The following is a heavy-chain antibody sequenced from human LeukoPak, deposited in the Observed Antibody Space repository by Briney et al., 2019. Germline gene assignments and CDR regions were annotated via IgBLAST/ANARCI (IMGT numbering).Heavy chain of an antibody. CDR1: GGSISSSSYY. V-gene: IGHV4-39*01. Sequence: PSETLSLTCTVSGGSISSSSYYWGWVRQPPGKGLEWIGSIYYSGSTYYNPSLKSRVTISVDTSKNQFSLKLSSVTAADTAVYYCASYTYYYDRTAFDIWGQGTMVTVSS. J-gene: IGHJ3*02. CDR2: IYYSGST. CDR3: ASYTYYYDRTAFDI. D-gene: IGHD3-22*01.